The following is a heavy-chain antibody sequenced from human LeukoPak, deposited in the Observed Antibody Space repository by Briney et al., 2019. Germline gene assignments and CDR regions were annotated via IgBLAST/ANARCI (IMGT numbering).Heavy chain of an antibody. J-gene: IGHJ4*02. V-gene: IGHV4-59*12. Sequence: SETLSLTCTVSGGSISSYYWSWIRQSPGKGLECIGYIHYTGSTNYNPSLKSRVTISVETSKNQFSLQLSSVTAADTAVYYCARDWNRYAYWGQGTLVTVSS. CDR1: GGSISSYY. CDR3: ARDWNRYAY. CDR2: IHYTGST. D-gene: IGHD1-1*01.